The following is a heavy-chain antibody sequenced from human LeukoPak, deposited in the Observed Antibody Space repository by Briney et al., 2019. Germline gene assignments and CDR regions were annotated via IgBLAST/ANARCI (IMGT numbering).Heavy chain of an antibody. CDR1: GGSISSSSYY. CDR3: ARGSGYGAFDY. Sequence: SETLSLTCTVSGGSISSSSYYWGWIRQPPGKGLEWIGSIYYSGSTYYNPSLKSRVTISVDTSKNQFSLKLSSVTAADTAVYYCARGSGYGAFDYWGQGTLVTVSS. CDR2: IYYSGST. D-gene: IGHD3-22*01. J-gene: IGHJ4*02. V-gene: IGHV4-39*07.